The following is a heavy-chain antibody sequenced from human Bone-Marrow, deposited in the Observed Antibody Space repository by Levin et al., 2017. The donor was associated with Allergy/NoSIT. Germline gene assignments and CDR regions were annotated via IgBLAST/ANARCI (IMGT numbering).Heavy chain of an antibody. J-gene: IGHJ6*02. CDR1: GFTLSSHN. V-gene: IGHV3-48*04. CDR3: ARDRCSGGTCYSWGAYYYGMDV. CDR2: ISSSSGSI. D-gene: IGHD2-15*01. Sequence: GGSLRLSCAASGFTLSSHNMNWVRQAPGKGLEWLSYISSSSGSISYADSVKGRFTISRDNAKNSLFLQMNSLRVEDTAVYFCARDRCSGGTCYSWGAYYYGMDVWGQGTTVTVSS.